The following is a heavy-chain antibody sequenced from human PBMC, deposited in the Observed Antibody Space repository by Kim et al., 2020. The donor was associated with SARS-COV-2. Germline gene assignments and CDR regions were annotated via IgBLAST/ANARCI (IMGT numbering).Heavy chain of an antibody. CDR3: ARGWSATGIDP. D-gene: IGHD2-15*01. J-gene: IGHJ5*02. CDR2: T. Sequence: TKYSPRFQGRVTITRDTSASTTYMELSSLRSEDTGIYYCARGWSATGIDPWGQGTLVTVSS. V-gene: IGHV1-3*01.